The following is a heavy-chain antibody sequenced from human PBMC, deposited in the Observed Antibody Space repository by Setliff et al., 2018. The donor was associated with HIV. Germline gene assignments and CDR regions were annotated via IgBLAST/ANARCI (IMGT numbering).Heavy chain of an antibody. J-gene: IGHJ2*01. CDR2: IWYDGSIK. D-gene: IGHD4-17*01. CDR3: AKESTVTTVLLKWASYWYFDL. CDR1: GFSFSSYG. V-gene: IGHV3-33*06. Sequence: GGSLRLSCAASGFSFSSYGMHWVRQAPGKGLEWVAVIWYDGSIKYYADSVKGRFTISRDNSKNTLYLQMNSLRAEDTAVYYCAKESTVTTVLLKWASYWYFDLWGRGTLVTVSS.